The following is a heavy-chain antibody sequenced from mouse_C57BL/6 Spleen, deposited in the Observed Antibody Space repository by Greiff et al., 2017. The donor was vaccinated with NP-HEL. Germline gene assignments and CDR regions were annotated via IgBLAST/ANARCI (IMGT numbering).Heavy chain of an antibody. CDR2: INPNNGGT. J-gene: IGHJ3*01. CDR3: ASGDPFAY. V-gene: IGHV1-22*01. CDR1: GYTFTDYN. Sequence: VHVKQSGPELVKPGASVKMSCKASGYTFTDYNMHWVKQSHGKSLEWIGYINPNNGGTSYNQKFKGKATLTVNKSSSTAYMELRSLTSEDSAVYYCASGDPFAYWGQGTLVTVSA.